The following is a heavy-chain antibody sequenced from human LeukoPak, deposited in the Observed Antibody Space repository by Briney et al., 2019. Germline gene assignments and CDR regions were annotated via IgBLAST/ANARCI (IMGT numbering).Heavy chain of an antibody. V-gene: IGHV1-8*01. CDR3: ARGLSTVLLHTLTGISDQPDLDF. CDR2: LNPDTGKT. J-gene: IGHJ4*02. D-gene: IGHD3-9*01. Sequence: ASVKVPCKASGYTFTRYDVKWVRQAPGQGLEYMGWLNPDTGKTGYVQKFQGRVTMTSDSSIVTAFMELSGLRSDDTAVYYCARGLSTVLLHTLTGISDQPDLDFWGQGTLVTVSS. CDR1: GYTFTRYD.